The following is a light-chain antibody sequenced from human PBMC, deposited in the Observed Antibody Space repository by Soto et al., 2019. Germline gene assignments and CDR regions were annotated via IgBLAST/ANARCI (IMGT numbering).Light chain of an antibody. CDR3: CSYAGGYTYL. J-gene: IGLJ1*01. V-gene: IGLV2-11*01. CDR2: GVV. Sequence: QSALTQPRSVSGSPGQSVTISCTGTGNDVGAYNYVSWYQQHPGRPPKLLIYGVVRWPSGVPDRFSGSKSGNTASLTISGLQAEDEADYFCCSYAGGYTYLFGTGTKPTVL. CDR1: GNDVGAYNY.